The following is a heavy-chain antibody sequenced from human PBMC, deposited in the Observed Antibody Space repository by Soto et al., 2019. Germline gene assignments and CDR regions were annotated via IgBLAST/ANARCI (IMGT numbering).Heavy chain of an antibody. D-gene: IGHD4-17*01. CDR3: ARWRDFGDYPPRYFGL. Sequence: QVQLQQWGAGLLKPSETLSLTCAVYSGSFSGYYWSWIRQPPGKGLEWIGEINHSGSTNYNSSLKSRVTISVDSAKNHFSRKLSSRPAADTALYYCARWRDFGDYPPRYFGLLGRGSLFSVGS. V-gene: IGHV4-34*01. J-gene: IGHJ2*01. CDR1: SGSFSGYY. CDR2: INHSGST.